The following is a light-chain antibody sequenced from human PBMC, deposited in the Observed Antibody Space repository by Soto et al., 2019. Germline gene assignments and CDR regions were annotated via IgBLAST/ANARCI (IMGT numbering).Light chain of an antibody. Sequence: DTPLTHCPTTMSGSTRARGTXTCRASQTISSWLAWYQQKPGKAPKLLIYKASTLKSGVPSTFSGSGSGTEFTLTISSLQPDDFATYYCQQYNSYSQWTFGQGGKVGIK. J-gene: IGKJ1*01. V-gene: IGKV1-5*03. CDR3: QQYNSYSQWT. CDR1: QTISSW. CDR2: KAS.